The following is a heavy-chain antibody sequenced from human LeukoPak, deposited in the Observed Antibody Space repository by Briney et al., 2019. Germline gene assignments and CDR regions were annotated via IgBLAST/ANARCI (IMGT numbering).Heavy chain of an antibody. CDR2: ISYDGSNK. CDR3: AKFPPGGVAATQDAFDI. J-gene: IGHJ3*02. V-gene: IGHV3-30*18. CDR1: GFTFSSYG. D-gene: IGHD2-15*01. Sequence: PGRSLRLSCAASGFTFSSYGMHWVRQAPGKGLEWVAVISYDGSNKYYADSVKGRFTISRDNSKNTLYPQMNSLRAEDTAVYYCAKFPPGGVAATQDAFDIWGQGTMVTVSS.